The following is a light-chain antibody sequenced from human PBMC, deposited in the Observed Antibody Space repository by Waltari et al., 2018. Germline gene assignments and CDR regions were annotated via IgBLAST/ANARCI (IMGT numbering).Light chain of an antibody. V-gene: IGKV3-15*01. J-gene: IGKJ3*01. CDR1: QSINSH. CDR3: QQYNKWPLT. CDR2: GAS. Sequence: CRASQSINSHLAWYQQKPVQAPRLLIYGASTRATGIPARFSDSGSGTDFTLTISSLQSEDFAIYYCQQYNKWPLTFGPGTKV.